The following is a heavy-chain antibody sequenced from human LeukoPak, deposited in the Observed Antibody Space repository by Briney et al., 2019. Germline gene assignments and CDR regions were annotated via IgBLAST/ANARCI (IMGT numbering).Heavy chain of an antibody. CDR1: GASVYSGDYY. V-gene: IGHV4-39*01. CDR2: VYYSGVT. CDR3: ARRGVFGSDNYFEY. D-gene: IGHD3-10*01. Sequence: PSETLSLTCSVAGASVYSGDYYWAWIRQPPGQSLEYIGAVYYSGVTFDNPSLSGRITVSVDTSKNQFSLNLASVTATDTAIYYCARRGVFGSDNYFEYWGQGILVIVSS. J-gene: IGHJ4*01.